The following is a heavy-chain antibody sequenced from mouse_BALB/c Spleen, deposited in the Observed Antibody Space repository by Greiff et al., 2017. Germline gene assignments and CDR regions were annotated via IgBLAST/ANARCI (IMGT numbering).Heavy chain of an antibody. V-gene: IGHV5-6-4*01. CDR3: TRDRGVTTATGRFAY. CDR1: GFTFSSYT. CDR2: ISSGGSYT. D-gene: IGHD1-2*01. Sequence: EVKVVESGGGLVKPGGSLKLSCAASGFTFSSYTMSWVRQTPEKRLEWVATISSGGSYTYYPDSVKGRFTISRDNAKNTLYLQMSSLKSEDTAMYYCTRDRGVTTATGRFAYWGQGTLVTVSA. J-gene: IGHJ3*01.